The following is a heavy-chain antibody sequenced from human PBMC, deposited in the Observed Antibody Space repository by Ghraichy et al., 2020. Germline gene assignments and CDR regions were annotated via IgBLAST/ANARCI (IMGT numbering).Heavy chain of an antibody. V-gene: IGHV3-33*01. D-gene: IGHD6-6*01. Sequence: GGSLRLSCAASGFTFSSYGMHWVRQAPGKGLEWVAVIWYDGSNKYYADSVKGRFTISRDNSKNTLYLQMNSLRAEDTAVYYCARSYSSSGGFDIWGQGTMVTVSS. J-gene: IGHJ3*02. CDR3: ARSYSSSGGFDI. CDR1: GFTFSSYG. CDR2: IWYDGSNK.